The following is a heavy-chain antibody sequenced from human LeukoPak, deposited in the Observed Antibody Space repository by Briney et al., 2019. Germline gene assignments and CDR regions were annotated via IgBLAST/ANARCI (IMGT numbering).Heavy chain of an antibody. CDR2: IYSGGST. D-gene: IGHD3-16*02. V-gene: IGHV3-66*01. Sequence: GGSLRLSCAASGFTFSSYGMSWVRQAPGKGLEGVSVIYSGGSTYYADSVKGRFTISRDNSKNTLYLQMNSLRAEDTAVYYCARNVWGSYRRLNWFDPWGQGTLVTVSS. CDR1: GFTFSSYG. CDR3: ARNVWGSYRRLNWFDP. J-gene: IGHJ5*02.